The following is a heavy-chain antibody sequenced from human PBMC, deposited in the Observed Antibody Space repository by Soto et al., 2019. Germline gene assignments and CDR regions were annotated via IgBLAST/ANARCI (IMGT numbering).Heavy chain of an antibody. D-gene: IGHD4-17*01. Sequence: GASVKVSCKASGYTFTSYYMHWVRQAPGQGLEWMGIINPSGGSTSYAQKFQGRVTMTRDTSTSTVYMELSSLRSEDTAVYYCARDQGATTVVTSFDYWGQGTLVTVSS. V-gene: IGHV1-46*01. CDR1: GYTFTSYY. CDR2: INPSGGST. CDR3: ARDQGATTVVTSFDY. J-gene: IGHJ4*02.